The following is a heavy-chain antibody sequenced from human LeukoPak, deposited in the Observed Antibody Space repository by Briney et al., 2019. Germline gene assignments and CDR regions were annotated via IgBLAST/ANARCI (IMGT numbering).Heavy chain of an antibody. J-gene: IGHJ4*02. V-gene: IGHV1-18*01. CDR1: GYTFTSYG. CDR3: ATHPLFDYSNYDSPDY. D-gene: IGHD4-11*01. Sequence: ASVTVSCKASGYTFTSYGISWVRQAPGQGLEWMGWISAYNGNTNYAQKLQGRVTMTTDTSTSTAYMELRSLRSDDTAVYYCATHPLFDYSNYDSPDYWGQGTLVTVSS. CDR2: ISAYNGNT.